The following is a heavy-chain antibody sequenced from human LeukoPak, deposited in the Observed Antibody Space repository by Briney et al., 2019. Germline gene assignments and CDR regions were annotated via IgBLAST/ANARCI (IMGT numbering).Heavy chain of an antibody. V-gene: IGHV4-38-2*02. Sequence: SETLSLTCTVSGYSISSGYYWGWIRPPPGKGLEWIGSIYHSGSTYYNPSLKSRVTISVDTSKNQFSLKLSSVTAADTAVYYCARTGYRDYYGMDVWGQGTTVTVSS. CDR1: GYSISSGYY. CDR3: ARTGYRDYYGMDV. CDR2: IYHSGST. J-gene: IGHJ6*02. D-gene: IGHD1-1*01.